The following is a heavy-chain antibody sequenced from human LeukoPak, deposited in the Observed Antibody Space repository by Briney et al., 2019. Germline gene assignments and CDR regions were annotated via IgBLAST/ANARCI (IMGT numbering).Heavy chain of an antibody. J-gene: IGHJ4*01. CDR1: GFTFSNSW. CDR2: IITDGSAK. D-gene: IGHD6-19*01. CDR3: AKGIYSSGWSYFDY. V-gene: IGHV3-7*03. Sequence: GGSLRLSCAASGFTFSNSWMSWVRQAPGRGLEWVASIITDGSAKYYVDSVKGRFTISRDNSKNTLYLQMNSLRAEDTAVYYCAKGIYSSGWSYFDYWGHGTLVTVSS.